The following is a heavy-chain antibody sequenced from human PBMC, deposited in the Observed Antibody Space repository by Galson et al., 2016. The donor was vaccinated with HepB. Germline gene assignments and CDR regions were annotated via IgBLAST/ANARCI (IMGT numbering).Heavy chain of an antibody. J-gene: IGHJ4*02. V-gene: IGHV3-7*01. CDR3: VRGPVPTAY. CDR1: GFIFSSYW. D-gene: IGHD4-17*01. Sequence: SLRLSCAASGFIFSSYWMSWVRQAPGKGLGWVANIKQDGSEKYFVDSVKGRFTISRDNAKNSLYLQMNSLRAEDTAVYYCVRGPVPTAYWGQGTLVTVSS. CDR2: IKQDGSEK.